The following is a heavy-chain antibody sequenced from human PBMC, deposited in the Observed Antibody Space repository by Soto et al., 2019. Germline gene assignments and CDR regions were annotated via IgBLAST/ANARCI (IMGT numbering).Heavy chain of an antibody. J-gene: IGHJ4*02. V-gene: IGHV3-23*01. CDR1: GFTFSSHA. D-gene: IGHD6-19*01. CDR3: AKGGRQWLVTSDFNY. Sequence: GGSLRLSCTASGFTFSSHAMTWVRQAPGKGLEWVSGLSDSGDSIYYADSVKGRFTIYRDNSMNTLYLQMTSLRAEDTAVYYCAKGGRQWLVTSDFNYWGQGALVTVSS. CDR2: LSDSGDSI.